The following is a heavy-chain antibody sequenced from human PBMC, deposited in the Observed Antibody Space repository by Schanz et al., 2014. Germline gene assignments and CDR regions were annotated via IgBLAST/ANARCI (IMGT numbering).Heavy chain of an antibody. CDR3: TRDVRLDRRGNWFDP. V-gene: IGHV3-48*04. J-gene: IGHJ5*02. Sequence: EVQLVESGGGVVQPGRSLRLSCAASGFTFSSYGMHWIRQPPGRGLEWVSYIGNGGVTIYYADSVKGRFTISRDNSKNSLYRQMNSLRAEDTAVYYCTRDVRLDRRGNWFDPWGQGTLVTVSS. CDR1: GFTFSSYG. CDR2: IGNGGVTI. D-gene: IGHD1-1*01.